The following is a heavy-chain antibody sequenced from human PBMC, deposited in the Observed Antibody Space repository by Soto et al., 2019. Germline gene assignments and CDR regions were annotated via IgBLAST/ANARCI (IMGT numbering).Heavy chain of an antibody. D-gene: IGHD3-22*01. CDR2: ISGNGGT. CDR1: GFTFSIYA. V-gene: IGHV3-23*01. CDR3: AKDAPGSGWLSDY. J-gene: IGHJ4*02. Sequence: GGSLRLSCAASGFTFSIYAISWVRHIPGKGLEWVSTISGNGGTSYADFVRGRFTISRDNSKNTLYLQMNSLRVDDTAIYYCAKDAPGSGWLSDYWGQGTLVTVSS.